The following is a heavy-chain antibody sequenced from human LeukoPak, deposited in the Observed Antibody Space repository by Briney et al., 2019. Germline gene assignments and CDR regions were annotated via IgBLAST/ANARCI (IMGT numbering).Heavy chain of an antibody. Sequence: ASVKVSCKASGYTFTSYGISWVRQAPGQGLEWMGWISAYNGNTNYAQKLQGRVTMTTDTSTSTAYMELRSLRSDDTAVYYCARGATMPLNYYYYMDVWGKGTTVTVSS. CDR1: GYTFTSYG. CDR2: ISAYNGNT. D-gene: IGHD2-2*01. CDR3: ARGATMPLNYYYYMDV. V-gene: IGHV1-18*01. J-gene: IGHJ6*03.